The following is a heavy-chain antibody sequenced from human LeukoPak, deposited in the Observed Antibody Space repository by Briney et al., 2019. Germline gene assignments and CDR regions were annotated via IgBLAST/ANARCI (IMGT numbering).Heavy chain of an antibody. Sequence: GESLKISCKGSGYSFASSWIGWVRQMPGKGLEWTGNIYPDDSDTRYSPSFEGQITISVDKSISTAYLQWSSLKASDTAVYYCARHGHCTNGVCYSNYYYHMDVWGKGTTVTVSS. CDR1: GYSFASSW. V-gene: IGHV5-51*01. CDR3: ARHGHCTNGVCYSNYYYHMDV. J-gene: IGHJ6*03. CDR2: IYPDDSDT. D-gene: IGHD2-8*01.